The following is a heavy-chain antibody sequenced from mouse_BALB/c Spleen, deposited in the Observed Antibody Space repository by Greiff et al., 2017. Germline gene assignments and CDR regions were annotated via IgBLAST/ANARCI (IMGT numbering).Heavy chain of an antibody. CDR1: GYTFTNYW. CDR2: IYPGGGYT. CDR3: ARHDGYIEDYAMDY. V-gene: IGHV1-63*02. Sequence: QVHVKQSGAELVRPGTSVKISCKASGYTFTNYWLGWVKQRPGHGLEWIGDIYPGGGYTNYNEKFKGKATLTADTSSSTAYMQLSSLTSEDSAVYFCARHDGYIEDYAMDYWGQGTSVTVSS. D-gene: IGHD2-3*01. J-gene: IGHJ4*01.